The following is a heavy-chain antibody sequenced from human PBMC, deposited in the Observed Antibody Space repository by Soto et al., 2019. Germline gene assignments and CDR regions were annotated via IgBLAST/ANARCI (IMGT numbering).Heavy chain of an antibody. CDR3: AKDLSSLGWLALGAPFDS. D-gene: IGHD3-22*01. J-gene: IGHJ4*02. CDR1: GFTFSNYA. V-gene: IGHV3-23*01. Sequence: EVHLLESGGDVVQPGRSLRLSCAASGFTFSNYAMNWIRQAPGKGLEWLSSISANGRNAYYADSVKGRFTISRDRSKTTLYLQLDSLRVEDTAIYFCAKDLSSLGWLALGAPFDSWGQGTLVNVSS. CDR2: ISANGRNA.